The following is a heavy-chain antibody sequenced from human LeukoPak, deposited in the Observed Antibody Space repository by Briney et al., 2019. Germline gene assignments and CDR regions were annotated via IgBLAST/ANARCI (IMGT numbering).Heavy chain of an antibody. CDR2: ISSDGSNK. CDR1: GFTFSSYG. CDR3: AKGIGVQSSGFDY. V-gene: IGHV3-30*18. D-gene: IGHD3-10*01. J-gene: IGHJ4*02. Sequence: PGGSLRLSCAASGFTFSSYGMHWVRQAPGKGLQWVAVISSDGSNKYYADSVKGRFTISRDNSKNTLYLQMNSLRAEDTAVYYCAKGIGVQSSGFDYWGQGTLVTVSP.